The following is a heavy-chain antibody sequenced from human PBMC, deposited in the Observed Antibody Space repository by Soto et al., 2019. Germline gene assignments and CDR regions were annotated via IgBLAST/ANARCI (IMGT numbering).Heavy chain of an antibody. CDR3: ARGQLLHYQYGLDV. V-gene: IGHV4-59*07. Sequence: QVQLQESGPALVRPSDSLSLMCSVSGVPITTFYWSWIQQAPGKGLEYIGYIYYGGSTHYNPAPKSRVTISVDTAKNEFSLNLRSVTAADTAAYYCARGQLLHYQYGLDVWGQGTTVIV. J-gene: IGHJ6*02. CDR2: IYYGGST. D-gene: IGHD3-10*01. CDR1: GVPITTFY.